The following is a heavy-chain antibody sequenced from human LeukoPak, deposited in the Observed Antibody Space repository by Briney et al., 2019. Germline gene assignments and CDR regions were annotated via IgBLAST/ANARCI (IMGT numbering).Heavy chain of an antibody. V-gene: IGHV1-24*01. CDR2: FDPEDGET. CDR3: ATFIVVVPAAIFSAFDI. CDR1: GYTLTELP. J-gene: IGHJ3*02. Sequence: ASVKVSCKVSGYTLTELPMHWVRQAPGKGLEWMGSFDPEDGETIYAQKFQGRVTMTEDTSTDTAYMELSSLRSEDTAVYYCATFIVVVPAAIFSAFDIWGQGTMVTVSS. D-gene: IGHD2-2*02.